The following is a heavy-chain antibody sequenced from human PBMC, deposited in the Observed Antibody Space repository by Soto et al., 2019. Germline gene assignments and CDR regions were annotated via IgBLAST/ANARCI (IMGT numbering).Heavy chain of an antibody. Sequence: NPSETLSLTCAVYGGSFSGYYWSWIRQPPGKGLEWIGEINHSGSTNYNPSLKSRVTISVDTSKNQFSLKLSSVTAADTAVYYCARGKEGVTIFGVVIIRDNWFDAWGQGALVTVSS. CDR2: INHSGST. CDR3: ARGKEGVTIFGVVIIRDNWFDA. CDR1: GGSFSGYY. J-gene: IGHJ5*02. V-gene: IGHV4-34*01. D-gene: IGHD3-3*01.